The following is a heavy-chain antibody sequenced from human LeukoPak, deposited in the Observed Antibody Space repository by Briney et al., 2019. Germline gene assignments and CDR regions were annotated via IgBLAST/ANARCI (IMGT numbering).Heavy chain of an antibody. Sequence: GSLRLSCAASGFMFSSNWMSWVRQAPGKGLEWVANIKQDGSEKYYVDSVRGRFTISRDTAKNSLYLQMNSLRAEDTAVYYCARVIKDYYDSSGYPLDYWGQGTLVTVSS. D-gene: IGHD3-22*01. V-gene: IGHV3-7*03. CDR1: GFMFSSNW. CDR3: ARVIKDYYDSSGYPLDY. CDR2: IKQDGSEK. J-gene: IGHJ4*02.